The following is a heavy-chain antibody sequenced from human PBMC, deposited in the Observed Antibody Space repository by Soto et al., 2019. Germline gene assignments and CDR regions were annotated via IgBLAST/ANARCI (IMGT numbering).Heavy chain of an antibody. Sequence: QITLKESGPPLVKPTQTLTLTCTFSGFSLSTSGVGVGWIRQPPGKALEWLALIFWDDDKRCSPSLKRRLTITKPTSKSPVVITTTYADPREAATYYCAHCTLQDYYVSSVLSPAFDIWGKAT. CDR3: AHCTLQDYYVSSVLSPAFDI. V-gene: IGHV2-5*02. D-gene: IGHD3-22*01. CDR1: GFSLSTSGVG. J-gene: IGHJ3*02. CDR2: IFWDDDK.